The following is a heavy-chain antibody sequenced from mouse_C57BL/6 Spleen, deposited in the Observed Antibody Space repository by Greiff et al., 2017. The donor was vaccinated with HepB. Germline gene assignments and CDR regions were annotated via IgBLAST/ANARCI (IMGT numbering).Heavy chain of an antibody. CDR3: ARYGAYYYAMDY. D-gene: IGHD1-1*02. Sequence: QVQLQQPGAELVKPGASVKMSCKASGYTFTSYWITWVKQRPGQGLEWIGDIYPGSGSTNYNEKLKSKATLTVDTSSSTAYMQLSSLTSEDSAVYYGARYGAYYYAMDYWGQGTSVTVAS. V-gene: IGHV1-55*01. J-gene: IGHJ4*01. CDR1: GYTFTSYW. CDR2: IYPGSGST.